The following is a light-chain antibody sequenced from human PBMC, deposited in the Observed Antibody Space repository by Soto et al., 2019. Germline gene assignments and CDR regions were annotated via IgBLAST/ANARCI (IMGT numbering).Light chain of an antibody. Sequence: EIVLTQSPASLSLSPGERATLSCRANQSVSNFLVWYQQKPGQAPRLLIYDASNRATGIPARLSGSGSGTDFTLIISSLEPEDFAIYYRQQRSDWPRTFGRGTRLEIK. V-gene: IGKV3-11*01. J-gene: IGKJ5*01. CDR3: QQRSDWPRT. CDR1: QSVSNF. CDR2: DAS.